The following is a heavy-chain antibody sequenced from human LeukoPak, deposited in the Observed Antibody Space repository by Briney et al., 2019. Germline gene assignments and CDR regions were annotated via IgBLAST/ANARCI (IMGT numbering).Heavy chain of an antibody. CDR2: INPSGGST. CDR1: GYTFTSYY. J-gene: IGHJ4*02. V-gene: IGHV1-46*01. D-gene: IGHD3-22*01. CDR3: ARDVGIYDCSGFLFDY. Sequence: ASVKVSCKASGYTFTSYYMHWVRQAPGQGLEWMGIINPSGGSTSYAQKFQGRVTMTRDTSTSTVYMELSSLRSEDTAVYYCARDVGIYDCSGFLFDYWGQGTLVTVSS.